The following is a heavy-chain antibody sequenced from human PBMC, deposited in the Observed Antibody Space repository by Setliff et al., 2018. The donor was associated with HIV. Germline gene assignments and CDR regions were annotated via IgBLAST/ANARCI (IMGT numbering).Heavy chain of an antibody. D-gene: IGHD3-3*01. V-gene: IGHV4-39*01. CDR2: ILYSGST. CDR3: ARPLLRFLEWPPSWFDP. J-gene: IGHJ5*02. CDR1: GGSISSRSYY. Sequence: SETLSLTCTVSGGSISSRSYYWGWIRQPPGKGLEWIGSILYSGSTYYNPSLKSRVTISLDTSKNQFSLKMSSVTAADTAMYYCARPLLRFLEWPPSWFDPWGQGTLVTVSS.